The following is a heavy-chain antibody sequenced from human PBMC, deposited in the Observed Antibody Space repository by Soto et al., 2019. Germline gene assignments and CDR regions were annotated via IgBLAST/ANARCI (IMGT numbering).Heavy chain of an antibody. CDR1: GGSFSGYY. V-gene: IGHV4-34*09. CDR2: IYYSGST. CDR3: ARDQVSRAAYYHGMDV. J-gene: IGHJ6*02. D-gene: IGHD6-13*01. Sequence: SETLSLTCAVYGGSFSGYYWSWIRPPPGKGLEWIGYIYYSGSTYYNPSLKSRVTISVDTSKNQFSLKLSSVTAADTAVYYCARDQVSRAAYYHGMDVWGQGTTVTVSS.